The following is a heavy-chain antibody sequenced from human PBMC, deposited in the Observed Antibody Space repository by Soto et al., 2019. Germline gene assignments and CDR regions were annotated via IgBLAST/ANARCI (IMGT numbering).Heavy chain of an antibody. Sequence: GGSLRLSCAASGFTFSSYAMHWVRQAPGKGLEWVAVISYDGSNKYYADSVKGRFTISRDNSKNTLYLQMNSLRAEDTAVYYCARDFVAYVWGSYRRFDYWGQGTLVTVSS. CDR2: ISYDGSNK. J-gene: IGHJ4*02. CDR1: GFTFSSYA. CDR3: ARDFVAYVWGSYRRFDY. D-gene: IGHD3-16*02. V-gene: IGHV3-30-3*01.